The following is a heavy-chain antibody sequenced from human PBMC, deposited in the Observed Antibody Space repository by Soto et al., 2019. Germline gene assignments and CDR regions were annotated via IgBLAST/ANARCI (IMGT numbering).Heavy chain of an antibody. CDR3: ARDLQTYYCSSTSCYREDAFDI. Sequence: PGGSLRLSCAASGFTFSSYWMSWVRQAPGKGLEWVANIKQDGSEKYYVDSVKGRFTISRDNAKNSLYLQMNSLRAEDTAVYYCARDLQTYYCSSTSCYREDAFDIWGQGTMVTVSS. CDR2: IKQDGSEK. V-gene: IGHV3-7*01. J-gene: IGHJ3*02. D-gene: IGHD2-2*01. CDR1: GFTFSSYW.